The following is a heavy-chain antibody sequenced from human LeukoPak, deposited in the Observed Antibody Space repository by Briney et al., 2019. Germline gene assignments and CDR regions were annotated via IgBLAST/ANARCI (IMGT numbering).Heavy chain of an antibody. Sequence: GGSLRLSCAAPGFTVSGNYMSWVRQAPGRGLGWVSVIYTGGNTYYADSVKGRFTISRDSSKNTLYLQMNSLRGEDTAVYYCARDGRRGPDCNGGGCYFVPGQWGQGTVVTVSS. CDR3: ARDGRRGPDCNGGGCYFVPGQ. CDR2: IYTGGNT. V-gene: IGHV3-66*01. CDR1: GFTVSGNY. D-gene: IGHD2-15*01. J-gene: IGHJ4*02.